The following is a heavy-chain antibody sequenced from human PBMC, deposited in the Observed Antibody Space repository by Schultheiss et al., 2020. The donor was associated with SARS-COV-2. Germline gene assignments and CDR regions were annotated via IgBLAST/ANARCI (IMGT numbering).Heavy chain of an antibody. J-gene: IGHJ4*02. CDR1: GFTFDDYA. CDR3: AKDKALYSSGWWDY. Sequence: GGSLRLSCAASGFTFDDYAMHWVRQAPGKGLEWVSGISWNSGSIGYADSVKGRFTISRDNAKNSLYLQMNSLRAEDTALYYCAKDKALYSSGWWDYWGQGTLVTVSS. V-gene: IGHV3-9*01. CDR2: ISWNSGSI. D-gene: IGHD6-19*01.